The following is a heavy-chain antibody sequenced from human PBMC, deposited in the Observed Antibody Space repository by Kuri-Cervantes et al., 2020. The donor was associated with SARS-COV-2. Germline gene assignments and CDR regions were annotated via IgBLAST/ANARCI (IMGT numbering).Heavy chain of an antibody. CDR1: GFTFSSYA. CDR2: ISSKGGST. Sequence: GSLRLSCAASGFTFSSYAMHWVRQAPGKGLEYVSVISSKGGSTYDADFVNGRFTISRDNSKNTLYLQMNSLRAEDTAVYYCARPSGSYSGDAFDIWGQGTMVTVSS. J-gene: IGHJ3*02. V-gene: IGHV3-64*02. CDR3: ARPSGSYSGDAFDI. D-gene: IGHD1-26*01.